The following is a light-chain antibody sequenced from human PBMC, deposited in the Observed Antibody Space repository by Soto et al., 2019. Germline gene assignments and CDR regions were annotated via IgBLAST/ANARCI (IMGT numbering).Light chain of an antibody. CDR1: QSVRRN. CDR2: GAS. Sequence: EIVMTQSPVTLSVSPGERATLSCRASQSVRRNLAWYQQKPGQAPRLLISGASTRATGIPARFSGSGSGTEFTLTISSLQSEDFAVYYCQQRSNWPPIITFGGGTKVEI. J-gene: IGKJ4*01. V-gene: IGKV3-15*01. CDR3: QQRSNWPPIIT.